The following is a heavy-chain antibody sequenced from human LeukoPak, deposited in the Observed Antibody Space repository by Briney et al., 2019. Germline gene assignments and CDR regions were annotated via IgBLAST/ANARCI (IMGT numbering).Heavy chain of an antibody. D-gene: IGHD6-19*01. CDR1: GFTFSSYW. CDR2: INSDGSST. Sequence: GGSLRLSCAASGFTFSSYWMHWVRQAPGKGLVWVSRINSDGSSTSYADSVRGRFTISRDNAKNTLYLQMNSLRAADTAVYYCARESSGWYGGYFDYWGQGTLVTVSS. V-gene: IGHV3-74*01. CDR3: ARESSGWYGGYFDY. J-gene: IGHJ4*02.